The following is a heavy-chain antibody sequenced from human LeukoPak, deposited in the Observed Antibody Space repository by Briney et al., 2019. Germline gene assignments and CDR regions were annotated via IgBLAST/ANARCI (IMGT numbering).Heavy chain of an antibody. CDR3: ARDGEQWLVRAYYFDY. V-gene: IGHV1-18*01. J-gene: IGHJ4*02. Sequence: GASVKLSCKASGYTFTSYGISWVRQAPGQGLEWMGWISAYNGNTNYAQKLQGRVTMTTDTSTSTAYMELRSLRSDDTAVYYCARDGEQWLVRAYYFDYWGQGTLVTVSS. CDR1: GYTFTSYG. CDR2: ISAYNGNT. D-gene: IGHD6-19*01.